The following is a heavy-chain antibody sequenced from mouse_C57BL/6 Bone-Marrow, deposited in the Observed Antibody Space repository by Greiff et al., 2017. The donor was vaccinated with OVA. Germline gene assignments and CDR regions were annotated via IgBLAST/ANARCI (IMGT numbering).Heavy chain of an antibody. CDR1: GYTFTSYW. Sequence: QVQLQQPGAELVKPGASVKMSCKASGYTFTSYWITWVKQRPGQGLEWIGDIYPGSGSTNYNEKFKSKATLTVDTSSSTAYMQLSSLTSEDAAVYYCARGNGSSSWYFDVWGTGTTVTVSS. D-gene: IGHD1-1*01. CDR3: ARGNGSSSWYFDV. CDR2: IYPGSGST. J-gene: IGHJ1*03. V-gene: IGHV1-55*01.